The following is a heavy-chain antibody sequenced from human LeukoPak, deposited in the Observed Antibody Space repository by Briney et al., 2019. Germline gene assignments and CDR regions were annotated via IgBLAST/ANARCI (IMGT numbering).Heavy chain of an antibody. CDR1: GYTFTSNY. CDR3: ARDYYYDTSGYSEIDY. V-gene: IGHV1-46*01. Sequence: ASVKVSCTASGYTFTSNYMHWVRQAPGQGLEWRGMINTSGGSTSYAQKFQGRVTMTRDTSTSTVYMELSSLRSEDTAVYYCARDYYYDTSGYSEIDYWGQGTLVTVSS. D-gene: IGHD3-22*01. CDR2: INTSGGST. J-gene: IGHJ4*02.